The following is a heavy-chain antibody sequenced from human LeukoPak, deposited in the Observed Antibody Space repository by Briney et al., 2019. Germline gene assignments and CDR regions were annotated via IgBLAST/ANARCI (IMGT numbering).Heavy chain of an antibody. CDR2: INPNSGGT. J-gene: IGHJ4*02. D-gene: IGHD3-22*01. Sequence: ASVKVSCKASGYTFTGYYMHWVRQAPGQGLEWMGRINPNSGGTNYAQKFQGRATMTRDTSISTAYMELSRLRSDDTAVYYCARDHGDSSGFDYWGQGTLVTVSS. CDR3: ARDHGDSSGFDY. V-gene: IGHV1-2*06. CDR1: GYTFTGYY.